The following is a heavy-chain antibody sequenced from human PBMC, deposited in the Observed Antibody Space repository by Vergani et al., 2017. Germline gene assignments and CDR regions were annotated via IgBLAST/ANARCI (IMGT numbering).Heavy chain of an antibody. D-gene: IGHD4-11*01. Sequence: QVQLQQWGGGLLKPSETLSLTCVVNGGSFTSYHWTWIRQSPGEGLEWVGDIDHTGRPAYNPSLKSRLTMSVDKSRNQFSLTLNSVAATDTAIYFCARVNTETNGHLYYYYYVDVWGQGTAVTVS. CDR3: ARVNTETNGHLYYYYYVDV. CDR1: GGSFTSYH. CDR2: IDHTGRP. J-gene: IGHJ6*03. V-gene: IGHV4-34*01.